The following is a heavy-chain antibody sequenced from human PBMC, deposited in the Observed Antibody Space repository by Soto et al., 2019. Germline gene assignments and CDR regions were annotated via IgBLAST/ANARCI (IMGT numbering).Heavy chain of an antibody. CDR2: ISYDGTNK. CDR3: ARAHANYDILTTNDY. D-gene: IGHD3-9*01. V-gene: IGHV3-30-3*01. Sequence: QVQLVESGGGVVQPGRSLRLSCAASGFTFSSYAMHWVRQAPGKGLEWVAVISYDGTNKYNADSVKGRFTISRDNSKNTLYLQMNSLRAADTAMYYCARAHANYDILTTNDYWGQGTLVTVSS. CDR1: GFTFSSYA. J-gene: IGHJ4*02.